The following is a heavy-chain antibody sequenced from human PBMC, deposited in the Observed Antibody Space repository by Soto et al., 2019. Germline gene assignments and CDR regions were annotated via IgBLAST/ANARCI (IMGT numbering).Heavy chain of an antibody. V-gene: IGHV4-31*03. CDR3: ARARTTGWYFDL. CDR1: GGSISSGGYY. CDR2: IYYSGST. Sequence: QVQLQESGPGLVKPSQTLSLTCTVSGGSISSGGYYWSWIRQHPGKGLEWIGYIYYSGSTYYNPSHKCRVTISVDTSKNQFSLKLSSVTAADTAVYYCARARTTGWYFDLWGRGTLVTVSS. D-gene: IGHD1-26*01. J-gene: IGHJ2*01.